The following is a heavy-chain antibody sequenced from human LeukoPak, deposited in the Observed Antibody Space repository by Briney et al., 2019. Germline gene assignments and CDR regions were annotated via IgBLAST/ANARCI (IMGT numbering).Heavy chain of an antibody. CDR3: AKDLSIAARRGWYFDL. CDR2: IRYDGSNK. Sequence: GGSLRLSCAASGFTFSSYGMHWVRQAPGKGLEWVALIRYDGSNKYYADSVKGRFTISRDNSKNTLYLQMNSLRAEDTAVYYCAKDLSIAARRGWYFDLWGRGTLVTVSS. V-gene: IGHV3-30*02. CDR1: GFTFSSYG. D-gene: IGHD6-6*01. J-gene: IGHJ2*01.